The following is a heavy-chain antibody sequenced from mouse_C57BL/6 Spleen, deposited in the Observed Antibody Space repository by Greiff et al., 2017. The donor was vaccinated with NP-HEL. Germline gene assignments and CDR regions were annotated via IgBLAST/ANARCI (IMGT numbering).Heavy chain of an antibody. D-gene: IGHD1-1*01. CDR3: ARGIYYYGPWYFDV. J-gene: IGHJ1*03. CDR1: GYAFSSYW. CDR2: IYPGDGDT. V-gene: IGHV1-80*01. Sequence: VMLVESGAELVKPGASVKISCKASGYAFSSYWMNWVKQRPGKGLEWIGQIYPGDGDTNYNGKFKGKATLTADKSSSTAYMQLSSLTSEDSAVYFCARGIYYYGPWYFDVWGTGTTVTVSS.